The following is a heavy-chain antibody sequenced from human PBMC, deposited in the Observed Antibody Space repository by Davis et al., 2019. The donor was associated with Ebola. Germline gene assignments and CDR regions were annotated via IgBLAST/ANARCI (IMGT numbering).Heavy chain of an antibody. D-gene: IGHD3-22*01. J-gene: IGHJ4*02. Sequence: ASVKVSCKASGYTFTSYGISWVRQAPGQGFEWMGWISAYNGNTNYAQKLQGRVTVTTETSTSTAYMELRSLRSDDTAVYYCARGVHSNGYYPNDYWGQGTLVTVSS. V-gene: IGHV1-18*01. CDR2: ISAYNGNT. CDR1: GYTFTSYG. CDR3: ARGVHSNGYYPNDY.